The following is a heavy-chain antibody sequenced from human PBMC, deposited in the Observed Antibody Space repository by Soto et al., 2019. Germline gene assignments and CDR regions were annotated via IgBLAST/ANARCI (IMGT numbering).Heavy chain of an antibody. CDR2: ISYDGSNA. D-gene: IGHD6-25*01. J-gene: IGHJ4*02. V-gene: IGHV3-30*03. CDR1: GFTFRNNG. CDR3: ATGGPLDGYIFLPDY. Sequence: GGSLRLSCAASGFTFRNNGMHWVRQAPGKGLEWVALISYDGSNAFYADSVKGRFTISRDNSKNTLYLQMKSLRAEDTAVYYSATGGPLDGYIFLPDYCGQGTLVTVSS.